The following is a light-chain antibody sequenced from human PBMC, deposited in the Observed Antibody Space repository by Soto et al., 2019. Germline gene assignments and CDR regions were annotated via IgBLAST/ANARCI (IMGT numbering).Light chain of an antibody. CDR1: GSNIGAGYE. V-gene: IGLV1-40*01. Sequence: QSVLTQPPSVSGAPGERVTISCTGSGSNIGAGYEVHWYQQLPGTSPKLLIYEDTDRPSGVPDRFSGSKSGTSASQAITGLLAEDEADYYCQSYENSLSGSYVFGTGSKVTVL. J-gene: IGLJ1*01. CDR3: QSYENSLSGSYV. CDR2: EDT.